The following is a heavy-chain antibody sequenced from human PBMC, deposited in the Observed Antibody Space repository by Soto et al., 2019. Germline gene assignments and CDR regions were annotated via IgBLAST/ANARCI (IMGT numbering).Heavy chain of an antibody. J-gene: IGHJ4*02. CDR3: ARELRCSGGSCYPGEDY. CDR2: IYHSGST. D-gene: IGHD2-15*01. V-gene: IGHV4-38-2*02. Sequence: PSETLSLTCAVSGYSISSGYYWGWIRQPPGKGLEWIGSIYHSGSTYYNPSLKSRVTISVDTSKNQFSLKLSSVTAADTAVYYCARELRCSGGSCYPGEDYWGQGTLVTVSS. CDR1: GYSISSGYY.